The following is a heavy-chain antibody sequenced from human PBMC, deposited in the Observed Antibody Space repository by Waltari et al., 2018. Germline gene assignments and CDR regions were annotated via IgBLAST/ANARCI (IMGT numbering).Heavy chain of an antibody. CDR1: GFRFRYFS. CDR3: SRGRTESGGYDFIQGY. V-gene: IGHV3-30-3*01. D-gene: IGHD5-12*01. Sequence: QVQLVESGGGVVQPGRSLRLSCAASGFRFRYFSMHWVRPAAGRGLEWVAGISSDGDTKHVADAVKGRFTISRDNSRTTVYLEMNSLGSGDTAMYYCSRGRTESGGYDFIQGYWGQGTLVTVSS. CDR2: ISSDGDTK. J-gene: IGHJ4*02.